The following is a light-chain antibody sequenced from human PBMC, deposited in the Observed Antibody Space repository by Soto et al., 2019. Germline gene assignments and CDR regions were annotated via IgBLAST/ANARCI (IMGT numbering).Light chain of an antibody. V-gene: IGLV2-23*01. J-gene: IGLJ1*01. CDR3: CSYAGTSYV. CDR2: EGS. Sequence: QSVLTQPASVSGSPGQSITISCTGTSSDVGSYNLVSWYQQHPGKAPKLMIYEGSKRPSGVSNRFSGSKSGNTASPTISGLQAEDEADYYCCSYAGTSYVFGTGTKLTVL. CDR1: SSDVGSYNL.